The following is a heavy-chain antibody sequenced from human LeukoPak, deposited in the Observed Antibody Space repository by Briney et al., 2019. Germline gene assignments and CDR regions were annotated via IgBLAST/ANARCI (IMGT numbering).Heavy chain of an antibody. V-gene: IGHV1-18*01. CDR1: GYTFTSYG. CDR3: ATRTHRSIAAAGTWADWFDP. CDR2: ISAYNRNT. Sequence: GASVKVSCKASGYTFTSYGISWVRQAPGQGLEWMGWISAYNRNTNYAQKFQGRVTMTEDTSTDTAYMELSSLTSEDTAVYYCATRTHRSIAAAGTWADWFDPWGQGTLVTVSS. J-gene: IGHJ5*02. D-gene: IGHD6-13*01.